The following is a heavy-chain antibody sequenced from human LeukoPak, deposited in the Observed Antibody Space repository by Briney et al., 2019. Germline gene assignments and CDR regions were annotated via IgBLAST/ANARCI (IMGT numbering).Heavy chain of an antibody. CDR1: GFTFNSYG. CDR2: IWYDGSNE. J-gene: IGHJ5*02. Sequence: PGGSLRLSCAASGFTFNSYGMHWVRQAPGKGLEWVAFIWYDGSNEYYADSVKGRFTISRDNSRNTLYLQMNSLRAEDTAVYYCAGHRRPSKVPWGQGTLVTVSS. V-gene: IGHV3-30*02. CDR3: AGHRRPSKVP.